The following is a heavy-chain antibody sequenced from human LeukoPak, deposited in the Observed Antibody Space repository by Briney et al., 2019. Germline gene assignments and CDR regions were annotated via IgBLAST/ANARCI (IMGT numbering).Heavy chain of an antibody. CDR2: VYYSGST. V-gene: IGHV4-59*01. Sequence: SETLSLTCTVSGGSLSGFYWSWIRQPPGKGLEWIGYVYYSGSTTYNPSLKSRVTIAVDTSKNQFSLRLGSVTAADTAVYYCARVPKYFDLWGRGTLVTVSS. CDR1: GGSLSGFY. J-gene: IGHJ2*01. CDR3: ARVPKYFDL.